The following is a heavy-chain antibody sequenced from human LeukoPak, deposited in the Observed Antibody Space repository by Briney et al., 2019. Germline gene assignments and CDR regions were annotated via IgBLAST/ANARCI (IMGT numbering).Heavy chain of an antibody. CDR3: ARSGARDGFSVILDH. CDR2: ISYDGSNK. D-gene: IGHD5-24*01. CDR1: GFMFSDYD. J-gene: IGHJ4*02. V-gene: IGHV3-30-3*01. Sequence: GGSLRLSCAASGFMFSDYDMEWVRQAPGKGLEWVAFISYDGSNKYFADSVKGRFTISRDNSKNTLYLQMNSLTGEDTAVYYCARSGARDGFSVILDHWGQGTLVTVSS.